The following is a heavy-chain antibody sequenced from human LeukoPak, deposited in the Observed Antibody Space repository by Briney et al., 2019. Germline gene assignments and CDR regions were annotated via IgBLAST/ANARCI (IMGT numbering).Heavy chain of an antibody. CDR3: ARGRYSSNNWFDP. V-gene: IGHV4-38-2*02. Sequence: PSETLSLTCTVSGYSISSGYYWSWIRQPPGKGLEWIGEINHSGSTNYNPSLKSRVTISVDTSKNQFSLKLSSVAAADTAVYYCARGRYSSNNWFDPWGQGTLVTVSS. D-gene: IGHD6-13*01. CDR1: GYSISSGYY. J-gene: IGHJ5*02. CDR2: INHSGST.